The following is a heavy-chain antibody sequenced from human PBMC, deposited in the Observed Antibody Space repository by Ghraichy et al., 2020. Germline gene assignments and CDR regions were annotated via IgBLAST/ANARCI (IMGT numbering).Heavy chain of an antibody. CDR3: ASSLVGATTKDYYFDY. V-gene: IGHV4-31*03. CDR2: IYYSGST. J-gene: IGHJ4*02. CDR1: GGSISSGGYY. Sequence: SETLSLTCTVSGGSISSGGYYWSWIRQHPGKGLEWIGYIYYSGSTYYNPSLKSRVTISVDTSKNQFSLKLSSVTAADTAVYYCASSLVGATTKDYYFDYWGQGTLVTVSS. D-gene: IGHD1-26*01.